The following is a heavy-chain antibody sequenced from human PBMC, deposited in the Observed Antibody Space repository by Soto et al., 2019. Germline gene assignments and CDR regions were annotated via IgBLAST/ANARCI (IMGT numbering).Heavy chain of an antibody. CDR3: ARELRKGGAFDI. Sequence: GGSLRLSCAASGFTFSSYSMNWVRQAPGKGLEWVSSISSSSSYIYYADSVKGRLTISRNYAKNSLYMQMNSLRAEDTAVYYCARELRKGGAFDIWGQGTMVTVSS. CDR2: ISSSSSYI. J-gene: IGHJ3*02. V-gene: IGHV3-21*01. D-gene: IGHD3-16*01. CDR1: GFTFSSYS.